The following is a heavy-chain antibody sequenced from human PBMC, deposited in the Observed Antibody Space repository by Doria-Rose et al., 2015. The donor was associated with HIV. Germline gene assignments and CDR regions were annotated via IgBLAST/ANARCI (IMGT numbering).Heavy chain of an antibody. J-gene: IGHJ4*02. CDR3: ARIKSSRWYHKYYFDF. CDR1: GVSLSSPGMG. Sequence: QESGPVLVKPTETLTLTCTVSGVSLSSPGMGVSWIRQPPGRALEWLANIFSDVERAYKTSLKSRLTISRGTSKSQVVLTMTDMDPVDTATYYCARIKSSRWYHKYYFDFWGQGTLVIVSA. V-gene: IGHV2-26*01. CDR2: IFSDVER. D-gene: IGHD6-13*01.